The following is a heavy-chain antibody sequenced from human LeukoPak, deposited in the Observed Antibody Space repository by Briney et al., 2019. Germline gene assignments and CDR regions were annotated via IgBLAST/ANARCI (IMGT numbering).Heavy chain of an antibody. D-gene: IGHD6-19*01. J-gene: IGHJ5*02. V-gene: IGHV3-66*01. CDR3: AKDRAAVAKNWFDP. Sequence: PGGSLRLSCAASGFTVSSNYMSWVRQAPGKGVEWVSVIYSGGSTYYADSVKGRFTISRDNSKNTLFLQMNSLRAEDTAVYYCAKDRAAVAKNWFDPWGQGTLVTVSS. CDR1: GFTVSSNY. CDR2: IYSGGST.